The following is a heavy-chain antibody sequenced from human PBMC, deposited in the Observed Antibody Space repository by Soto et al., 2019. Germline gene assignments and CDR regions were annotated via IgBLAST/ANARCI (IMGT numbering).Heavy chain of an antibody. CDR1: GFTFSSYD. Sequence: GGSLRLSCAASGFTFSSYDMHWVRQATGKGLEWVSAIGTAGDTYYPGSVKGRFTISRENAKNSLYLQMNSLIAEHTAVYYCARNLSGTSLTRYYYSGIVGMDVWGQGTTVTVSS. J-gene: IGHJ6*02. CDR3: ARNLSGTSLTRYYYSGIVGMDV. V-gene: IGHV3-13*01. CDR2: IGTAGDT. D-gene: IGHD2-2*01.